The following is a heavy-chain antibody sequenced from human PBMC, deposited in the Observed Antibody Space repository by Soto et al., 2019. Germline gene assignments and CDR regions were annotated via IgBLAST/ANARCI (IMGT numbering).Heavy chain of an antibody. V-gene: IGHV1-18*01. CDR1: GYTFTSYG. D-gene: IGHD3-3*01. CDR2: ISAYNGNT. CDR3: AREEGITIFGVVTPSPLDY. J-gene: IGHJ4*02. Sequence: ASVKVSCKASGYTFTSYGISWVRQAPGQGLEWMGWISAYNGNTNYAQKLQGRVTMTTDTSTSTAYMELRSLRSDDTAVYYCAREEGITIFGVVTPSPLDYWGQGTLVTVSS.